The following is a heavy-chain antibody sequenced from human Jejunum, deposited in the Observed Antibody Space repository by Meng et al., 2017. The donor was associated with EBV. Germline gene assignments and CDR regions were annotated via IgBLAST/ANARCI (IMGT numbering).Heavy chain of an antibody. V-gene: IGHV1-8*01. D-gene: IGHD6-13*01. Sequence: QVQLVQSGAEVKQPGASVKVSCKASGYTFTSNDINWVRQATGQGLEWIGWMNPSSDDTGFAQKFQGRVTVTRDNSINTAYMELSSLTSDDTAVYYCARAVGAAGSMVNFDYWGQGTLVTVSS. CDR1: GYTFTSND. J-gene: IGHJ4*02. CDR3: ARAVGAAGSMVNFDY. CDR2: MNPSSDDT.